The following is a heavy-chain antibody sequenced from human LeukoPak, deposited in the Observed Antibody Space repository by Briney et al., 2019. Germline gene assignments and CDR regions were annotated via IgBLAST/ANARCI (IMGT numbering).Heavy chain of an antibody. CDR3: TTDSMYYYDSSGSPYYFDY. V-gene: IGHV3-15*01. D-gene: IGHD3-22*01. Sequence: PGGSLRLSCAASGFTFSNAWMSWVRQAPGKGLEWVGRIKSKTDGRTTDYAAPVKGRFTISRDDSKNTLYLQMNSLKTEDTAVYYCTTDSMYYYDSSGSPYYFDYWGQGTLVTVSS. CDR2: IKSKTDGRTT. J-gene: IGHJ4*02. CDR1: GFTFSNAW.